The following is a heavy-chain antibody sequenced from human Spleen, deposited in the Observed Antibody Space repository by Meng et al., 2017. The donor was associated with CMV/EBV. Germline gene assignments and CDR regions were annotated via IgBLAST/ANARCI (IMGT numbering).Heavy chain of an antibody. CDR1: GGSISSYY. V-gene: IGHV4-34*01. CDR3: ARVGGSGSYYNVDY. Sequence: QVQLQESGPGLVKPSETLSLTCTVPGGSISSYYWSWIRQPPGKGLEWIGEINHSGSTNYNPPLKSRVTISVDTSKNQFSLKLSSVTAADTAVYYCARVGGSGSYYNVDYWGQGTLVTVSS. J-gene: IGHJ4*02. D-gene: IGHD3-10*01. CDR2: INHSGST.